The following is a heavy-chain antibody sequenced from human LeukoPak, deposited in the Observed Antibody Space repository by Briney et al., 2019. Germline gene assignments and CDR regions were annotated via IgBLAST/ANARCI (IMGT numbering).Heavy chain of an antibody. J-gene: IGHJ6*02. V-gene: IGHV3-30*18. CDR2: LSYDGSNE. CDR3: AKDREITAYYGMDV. Sequence: GGSLRLSCAASGFTFSSYGMHWVRQALDKGLEWVAVLSYDGSNEYYADSVKGRFTISRDNSKNTLYLQMNSLKAEDTAVYYCAKDREITAYYGMDVWGQGTTVTVSS. CDR1: GFTFSSYG. D-gene: IGHD3-10*01.